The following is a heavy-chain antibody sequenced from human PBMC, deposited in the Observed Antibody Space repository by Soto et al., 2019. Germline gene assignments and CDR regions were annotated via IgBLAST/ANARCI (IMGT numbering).Heavy chain of an antibody. CDR1: VFTFSGYY. J-gene: IGHJ6*04. CDR3: AREVRPTSYWYGMDV. D-gene: IGHD1-26*01. Sequence: WGSLILSCAASVFTFSGYYMSWIRQAPGKGLEWVSYISRSSSTTNYADSVKGRFTISRDNAKNSLFLQMNSLRAEDTAVYYCAREVRPTSYWYGMDVWRKGNTVTVSS. CDR2: ISRSSSTT. V-gene: IGHV3-11*06.